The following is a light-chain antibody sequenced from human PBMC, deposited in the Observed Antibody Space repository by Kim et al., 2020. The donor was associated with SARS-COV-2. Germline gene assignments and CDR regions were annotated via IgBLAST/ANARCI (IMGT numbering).Light chain of an antibody. V-gene: IGKV1-17*01. CDR3: PQNSIVPIT. CDR1: QDIRNE. J-gene: IGKJ5*01. Sequence: DIQMTQSPSSLSASVGDRVTITCRASQDIRNELGWYQQNPGRAPKRLIYGASSLQSGVPSRFSGSGSGTEFTLTISSVQPEDFATYFCPQNSIVPITFGEGTRMEIK. CDR2: GAS.